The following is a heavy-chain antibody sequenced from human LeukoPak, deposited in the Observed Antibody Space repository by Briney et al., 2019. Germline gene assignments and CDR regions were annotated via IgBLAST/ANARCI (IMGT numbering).Heavy chain of an antibody. V-gene: IGHV3-23*01. J-gene: IGHJ4*02. CDR1: GFTFSSYA. CDR3: AKVLQGSSAYFDY. D-gene: IGHD6-25*01. Sequence: GGGLRLSCAASGFTFSSYAMSWVRQAPGKGLEWVSAISGSGGSTYYADSVKGRFTISRDNSKNTLYLQMNSLRAEDTAVYYCAKVLQGSSAYFDYWGQGTLVTVSS. CDR2: ISGSGGST.